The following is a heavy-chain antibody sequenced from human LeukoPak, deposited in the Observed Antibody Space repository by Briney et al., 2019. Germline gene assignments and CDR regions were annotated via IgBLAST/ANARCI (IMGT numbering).Heavy chain of an antibody. D-gene: IGHD2-2*01. CDR3: AAYCSSTSCYYRQFDY. V-gene: IGHV4-59*01. CDR2: IYYSGST. Sequence: SETLSLTCTVSGGSISSYYWSWIRQPPGKGLEWIGYIYYSGSTNYNPSLKSRVTISVDTSKNQFSLKLSSVTAADTAVYYCAAYCSSTSCYYRQFDYWGQGTLVTVSS. J-gene: IGHJ4*02. CDR1: GGSISSYY.